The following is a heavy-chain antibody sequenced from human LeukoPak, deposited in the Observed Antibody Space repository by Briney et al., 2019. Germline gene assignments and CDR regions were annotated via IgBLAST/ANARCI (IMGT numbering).Heavy chain of an antibody. CDR1: GGSISSYY. Sequence: PSETLSLTCTVSGGSISSYYWSWIRQPPGKGLEWIGYIYYSGSTNYNPSLKSRVTISVDTSKNQFSLKLSSVTAADTAVYYCARGQVWLLYDYWGQGTRVTVSS. D-gene: IGHD1-26*01. CDR2: IYYSGST. CDR3: ARGQVWLLYDY. V-gene: IGHV4-59*01. J-gene: IGHJ4*02.